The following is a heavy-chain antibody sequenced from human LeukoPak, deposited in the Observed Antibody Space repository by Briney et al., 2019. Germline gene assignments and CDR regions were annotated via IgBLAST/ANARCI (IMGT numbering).Heavy chain of an antibody. V-gene: IGHV1-69*04. CDR3: AREGIVVRGPYYFDY. CDR1: GGSFSSYG. Sequence: SVKVSCKASGGSFSSYGISWVRQAPGQGLEWMGRIIPILDITNYAQKFQGRVTITADKSTSTAYMELSSLRSEDTAMYYCAREGIVVRGPYYFDYWGQGTLVTVSS. CDR2: IIPILDIT. D-gene: IGHD3-10*01. J-gene: IGHJ4*02.